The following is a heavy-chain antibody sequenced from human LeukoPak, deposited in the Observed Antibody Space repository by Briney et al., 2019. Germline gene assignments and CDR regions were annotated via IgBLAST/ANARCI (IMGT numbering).Heavy chain of an antibody. V-gene: IGHV1-69*04. J-gene: IGHJ4*02. CDR3: ARVGTRVYSGYDYYFDY. CDR2: IIPILGIA. D-gene: IGHD5-12*01. Sequence: SVKVSCKASGGAFSSYAISWVRQAPGQGLEWMGRIIPILGIANYAQKFQGRVTITADKSTSTAYMELSSLRSEDTAVYYCARVGTRVYSGYDYYFDYWGQGTLVTVSS. CDR1: GGAFSSYA.